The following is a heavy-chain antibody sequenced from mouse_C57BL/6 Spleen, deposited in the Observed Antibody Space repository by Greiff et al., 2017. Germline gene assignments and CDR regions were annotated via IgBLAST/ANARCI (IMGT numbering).Heavy chain of an antibody. V-gene: IGHV1-80*01. CDR2: IYPGDGDT. CDR1: GYAFSSYW. CDR3: AREYYGSSYGYFDV. Sequence: QVQLKESGAELVKPGASVKISCKASGYAFSSYWMNWVKQRPGKGLEWIGQIYPGDGDTNYNGKFKGKATLTADTSSSTASLQLSSLTSEDSAVYFCAREYYGSSYGYFDVWGTGTTVTVSS. J-gene: IGHJ1*03. D-gene: IGHD1-1*01.